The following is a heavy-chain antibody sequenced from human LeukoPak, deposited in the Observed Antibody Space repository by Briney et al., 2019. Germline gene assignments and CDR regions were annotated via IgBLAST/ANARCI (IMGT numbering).Heavy chain of an antibody. CDR1: GFSFSSYG. CDR2: ITGSGGTT. V-gene: IGHV3-23*01. Sequence: GGSLRLSCAASGFSFSSYGMSWVRQAPGKGLEWISAITGSGGTTYYADSVEGRFTISRDNSKNTLFLQMNSLRADDTAVYYCVRDRRTGRTSFDYWGLGALVTVSS. D-gene: IGHD1-1*01. J-gene: IGHJ4*02. CDR3: VRDRRTGRTSFDY.